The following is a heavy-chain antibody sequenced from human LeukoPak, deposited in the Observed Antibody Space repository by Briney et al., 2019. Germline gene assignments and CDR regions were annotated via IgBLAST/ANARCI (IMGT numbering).Heavy chain of an antibody. Sequence: ASVKVSCKASGYSFTVHGISWVRQAPGQGLEWMGWISPYNGQTKLTQKFQGRLIMDTETSTTTVYMELTSLKSDDTAVYYCARDHTGGTFLDAFDIWGQGTLVAVSS. CDR3: ARDHTGGTFLDAFDI. CDR2: ISPYNGQT. J-gene: IGHJ3*02. CDR1: GYSFTVHG. V-gene: IGHV1-18*01. D-gene: IGHD1-1*01.